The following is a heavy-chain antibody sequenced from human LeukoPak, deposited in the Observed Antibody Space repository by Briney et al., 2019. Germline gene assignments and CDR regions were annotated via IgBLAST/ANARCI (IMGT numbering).Heavy chain of an antibody. Sequence: GGSLRLSCAASGFTFSSYSMNWVRQAPGKGLEWVSSISSSSSYIYYADSVKGRFTISRDNAKNSLYLQMNSLRAEDTAAYYCAKYYDSSGYHGYGYWGQGTLVTVSS. D-gene: IGHD3-22*01. CDR3: AKYYDSSGYHGYGY. J-gene: IGHJ4*02. V-gene: IGHV3-21*01. CDR2: ISSSSSYI. CDR1: GFTFSSYS.